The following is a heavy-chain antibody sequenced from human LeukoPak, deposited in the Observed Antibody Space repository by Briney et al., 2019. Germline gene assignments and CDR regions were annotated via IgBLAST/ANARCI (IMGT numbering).Heavy chain of an antibody. V-gene: IGHV3-9*01. CDR3: VKDAAPSGGDEWLKFEY. CDR2: INWNSNYI. Sequence: GRSLRLSCSASGFTFNKYGMHWVRQPPEKGLEWVSGINWNSNYITYADSVKGRFTTSRDSANNSLFLQMNSLRPEDTAIYFCVKDAAPSGGDEWLKFEYWGRGAQVTVSS. D-gene: IGHD5-18*01. CDR1: GFTFNKYG. J-gene: IGHJ4*02.